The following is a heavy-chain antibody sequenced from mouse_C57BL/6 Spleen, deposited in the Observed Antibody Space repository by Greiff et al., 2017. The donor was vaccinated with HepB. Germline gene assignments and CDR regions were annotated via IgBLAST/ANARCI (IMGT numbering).Heavy chain of an antibody. D-gene: IGHD2-13*01. CDR2: IDPSDSYT. V-gene: IGHV1-69*01. Sequence: VQLQQPGAELVMPGASVKLSCKASGYTFTSYWMHWVKQRPGQGLEWIGEIDPSDSYTNYNQKFKGKSTLTVDKSSSTAYMQLSSLTSEDSAVYYCARGGDYTSYYYAMDYWGQGTSVTVSS. CDR1: GYTFTSYW. CDR3: ARGGDYTSYYYAMDY. J-gene: IGHJ4*01.